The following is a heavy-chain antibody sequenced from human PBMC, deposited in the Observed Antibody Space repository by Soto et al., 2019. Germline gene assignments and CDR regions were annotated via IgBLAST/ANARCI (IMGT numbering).Heavy chain of an antibody. CDR1: GFTFSSYE. Sequence: EVPLVESGGDLVQPGGSLRLSCAASGFTFSSYEMMWVRQAPGKGLEWVSFIHNSRGTTYYADSVKGRFTISRDNAQNSVYLQMSSLRAEDTAVYYCATSLSGYYYSYWGQGTLVTVSS. D-gene: IGHD3-22*01. J-gene: IGHJ4*02. CDR3: ATSLSGYYYSY. CDR2: IHNSRGTT. V-gene: IGHV3-48*03.